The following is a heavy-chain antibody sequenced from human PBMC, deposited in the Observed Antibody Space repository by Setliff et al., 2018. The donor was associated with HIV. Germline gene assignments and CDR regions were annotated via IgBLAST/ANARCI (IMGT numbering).Heavy chain of an antibody. J-gene: IGHJ4*02. CDR2: IYYTGNT. D-gene: IGHD6-13*01. CDR3: ARDDSGWYMY. V-gene: IGHV4-59*11. CDR1: GGSIRSHY. Sequence: KTSETLSLTCTVSGGSIRSHYWSWIRQSPGRGLEWIGSIYYTGNTIYNPSLKSRLTISVDTPKNQFSLKVNSVSAADTAIYFCARDDSGWYMYWGQGTLVTVSS.